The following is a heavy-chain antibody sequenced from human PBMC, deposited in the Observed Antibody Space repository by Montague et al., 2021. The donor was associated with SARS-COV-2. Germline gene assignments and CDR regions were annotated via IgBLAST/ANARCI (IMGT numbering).Heavy chain of an antibody. D-gene: IGHD3-22*01. CDR1: GGSFGDDH. CDR3: ARGHLSVSMIVVVFTSASYYFDY. CDR2: IRQSGRT. V-gene: IGHV4-34*01. Sequence: SETLSLTCAVYGGSFGDDHWSWIRQPPGKGLEWIGNIRQSGRTNYNPPLKSRVTISVDTSKNQFSLKLTSVTAADAGLYFCARGHLSVSMIVVVFTSASYYFDYWGQGAQVTVSS. J-gene: IGHJ4*02.